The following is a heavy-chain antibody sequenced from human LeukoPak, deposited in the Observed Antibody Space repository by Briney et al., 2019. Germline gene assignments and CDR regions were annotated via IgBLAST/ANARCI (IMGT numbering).Heavy chain of an antibody. V-gene: IGHV3-7*01. D-gene: IGHD5-18*01. CDR1: GFTFSSYW. J-gene: IGHJ4*02. Sequence: GGSLRLSCAASGFTFSSYWMSWVRQAPGKGLEWEANIKKDGSEKYYVDSVKGRFTISRDNAKTSLYLQMNSLRAEDTAVYYCARHLSGITGYTYGRGIDYWGQGTLVTVSS. CDR2: IKKDGSEK. CDR3: ARHLSGITGYTYGRGIDY.